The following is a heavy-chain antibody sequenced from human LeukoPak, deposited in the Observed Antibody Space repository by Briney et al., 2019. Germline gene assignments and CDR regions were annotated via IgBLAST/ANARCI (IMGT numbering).Heavy chain of an antibody. V-gene: IGHV4-4*07. J-gene: IGHJ4*02. CDR1: GGSFSIYY. D-gene: IGHD4-17*01. Sequence: SETLSLTCTVSGGSFSIYYWSWIRQPAGKGLEWIGRIYTSGSTNYNPSLKSRVTMSVDTSKNQFSLNLNSVTAADTAVYYCARGPTTVTRAFDYWGQGTLVTISS. CDR3: ARGPTTVTRAFDY. CDR2: IYTSGST.